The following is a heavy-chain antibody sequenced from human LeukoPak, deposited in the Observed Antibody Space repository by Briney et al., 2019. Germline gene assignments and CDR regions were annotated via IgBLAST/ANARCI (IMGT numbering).Heavy chain of an antibody. CDR2: ISAYNGNT. V-gene: IGHV1-18*01. Sequence: ASVKVSCKASGYPFTEYGMSWVRQAPGQGLEWMGWISAYNGNTNYAQKLQGRVTMTTDTSTSTAYMELRSLRSDDTAVYYCARWNIDSSSWYDFDYWGQGTLVTVSS. CDR3: ARWNIDSSSWYDFDY. D-gene: IGHD6-13*01. CDR1: GYPFTEYG. J-gene: IGHJ4*02.